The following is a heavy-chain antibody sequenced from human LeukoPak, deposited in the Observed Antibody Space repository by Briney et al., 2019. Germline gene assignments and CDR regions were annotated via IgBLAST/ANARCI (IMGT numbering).Heavy chain of an antibody. CDR1: GYTFTGYY. CDR2: INPNSGGT. CDR3: ARRAGGVDSGSYCLDY. Sequence: ASVKVSCKASGYTFTGYYMHWVRQAPGQGLEWMGWINPNSGGTNYAQKLQGRVTMTTDTSTSTAYMELRSLRSDDTAVYYCARRAGGVDSGSYCLDYWGQGTLVTVSS. V-gene: IGHV1-2*02. D-gene: IGHD1-26*01. J-gene: IGHJ4*02.